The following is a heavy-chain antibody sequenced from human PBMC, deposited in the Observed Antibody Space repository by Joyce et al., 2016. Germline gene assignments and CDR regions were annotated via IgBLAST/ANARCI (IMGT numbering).Heavy chain of an antibody. CDR2: INHRGRT. Sequence: QVQLQESGPGLVKPSETLSLSCTVPGGSISSYYWSWIRQPPGKGLEWIGYINHRGRTNDNPSLKSRVTISVDTSKNEFSLKMTSVTAADTAVYYCARGNDYDYWSGYEAHYFDYWGQGTLVTVSS. CDR3: ARGNDYDYWSGYEAHYFDY. J-gene: IGHJ4*02. D-gene: IGHD3-3*01. CDR1: GGSISSYY. V-gene: IGHV4-59*01.